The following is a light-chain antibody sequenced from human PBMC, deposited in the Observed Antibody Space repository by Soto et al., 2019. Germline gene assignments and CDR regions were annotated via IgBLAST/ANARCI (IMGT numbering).Light chain of an antibody. CDR3: QHYNNWPPWT. Sequence: EVVMTQSPATLSVSPGERATLSCRASQRISSNLAWYQQRRGQAPRLLIYGASTRAPGIPARFSGSGSETEFTLTISSLQSEDFEVYYCQHYNNWPPWTFGQGTKVEIK. J-gene: IGKJ1*01. V-gene: IGKV3-15*01. CDR2: GAS. CDR1: QRISSN.